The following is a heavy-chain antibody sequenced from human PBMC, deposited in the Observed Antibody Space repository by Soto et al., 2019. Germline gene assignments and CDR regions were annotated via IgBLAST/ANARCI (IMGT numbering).Heavy chain of an antibody. CDR2: ISGQGGSP. Sequence: EVHLLESGGGLVQPGGSLRLSCAASGFTFSTYAMSWVRQAPGKGLEWVASISGQGGSPYYADSVKGRFTISRDNSKNTRDLQMNSLRAEDTAVYYCANGAWAAVAGRGNWFDPWGQGTLVTVSS. D-gene: IGHD6-19*01. CDR1: GFTFSTYA. J-gene: IGHJ5*02. CDR3: ANGAWAAVAGRGNWFDP. V-gene: IGHV3-23*01.